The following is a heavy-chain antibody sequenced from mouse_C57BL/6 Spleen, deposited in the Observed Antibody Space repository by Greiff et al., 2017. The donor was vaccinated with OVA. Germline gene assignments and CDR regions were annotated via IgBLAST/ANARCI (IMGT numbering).Heavy chain of an antibody. D-gene: IGHD2-4*01. CDR3: AREGNYGGLAY. Sequence: QVQLQQSGPELVKPGASVKISCKASGYAFSSSWMNWVKQRPGKGLEWIGRIYPGDGDTNYNGKFKGKATLTADHSSSTAYMQLSSLTSEDSAVDFCAREGNYGGLAYWGQGTLVTVSA. J-gene: IGHJ3*01. V-gene: IGHV1-82*01. CDR1: GYAFSSSW. CDR2: IYPGDGDT.